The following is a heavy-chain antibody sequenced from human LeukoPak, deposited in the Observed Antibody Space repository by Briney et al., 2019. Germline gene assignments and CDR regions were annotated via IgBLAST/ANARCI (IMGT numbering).Heavy chain of an antibody. CDR2: ISAYNGNT. J-gene: IGHJ4*02. V-gene: IGHV1-18*01. CDR3: ARGLTLHPRVSSGY. CDR1: GGTFSSYA. D-gene: IGHD6-13*01. Sequence: ASVNVSCKASGGTFSSYAISWVRPAPGQGREWMGWISAYNGNTNYAQKLQGRVTMTTDTSTSTAYMELRSLRSDDTAVYYCARGLTLHPRVSSGYWGQGTLVTVSS.